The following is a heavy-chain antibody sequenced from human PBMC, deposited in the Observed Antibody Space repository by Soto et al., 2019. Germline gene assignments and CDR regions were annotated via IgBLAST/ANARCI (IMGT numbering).Heavy chain of an antibody. CDR1: GFTVSSNY. Sequence: GGSLRLSCAASGFTVSSNYMSWVRQAPGKGLEWVSVIYSGGSTYYADSVKGRFTISRDNSKNTLYLQMNSLRAEDTAVYYCARDAVVVVPAAMRNYYNYGMDVWGQGTTVTVSS. CDR3: ARDAVVVVPAAMRNYYNYGMDV. CDR2: IYSGGST. J-gene: IGHJ6*02. D-gene: IGHD2-2*01. V-gene: IGHV3-53*01.